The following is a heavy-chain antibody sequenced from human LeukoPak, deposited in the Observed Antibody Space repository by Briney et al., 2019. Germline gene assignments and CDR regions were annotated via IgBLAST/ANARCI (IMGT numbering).Heavy chain of an antibody. J-gene: IGHJ4*02. CDR2: INHSGST. Sequence: SETLSLTCAAYGGSFSGYYWSWIRQPPGKGLEWIGEINHSGSTNYNPSLKSRVTISVDTSKNQFSLKLSSVTAADTAVYYCARAQWLADYWGQGTLVTVSS. D-gene: IGHD6-19*01. CDR1: GGSFSGYY. V-gene: IGHV4-34*01. CDR3: ARAQWLADY.